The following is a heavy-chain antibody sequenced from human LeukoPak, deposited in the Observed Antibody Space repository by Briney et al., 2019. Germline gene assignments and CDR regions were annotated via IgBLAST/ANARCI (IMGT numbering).Heavy chain of an antibody. V-gene: IGHV3-23*01. J-gene: IGHJ4*02. CDR2: ISSGAGTT. CDR1: GFTFSSYA. CDR3: AKEEVPNDY. Sequence: PGGSLRLSCAASGFTFSSYAMSWVRQVPGKRLEWVSAISSGAGTTGYADSVQGRFTISRDNSKNTLYLQMYDLRVEDTAVFYCAKEEVPNDYWGQGILVTVSS.